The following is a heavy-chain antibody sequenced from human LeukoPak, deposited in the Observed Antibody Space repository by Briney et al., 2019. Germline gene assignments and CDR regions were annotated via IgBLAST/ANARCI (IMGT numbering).Heavy chain of an antibody. D-gene: IGHD6-13*01. CDR3: ARDSVAAADYYYYYYMDV. V-gene: IGHV4-39*07. CDR2: IYTSGST. CDR1: GGSISSSSYY. J-gene: IGHJ6*03. Sequence: SETLSLTCTVSGGSISSSSYYWGWIRQPPGKGLEWIGRIYTSGSTNYNPSLKSRVTMSVDTSKNQFSLKLSSVTAADTAVYYCARDSVAAADYYYYYYMDVWGKGTTVTISS.